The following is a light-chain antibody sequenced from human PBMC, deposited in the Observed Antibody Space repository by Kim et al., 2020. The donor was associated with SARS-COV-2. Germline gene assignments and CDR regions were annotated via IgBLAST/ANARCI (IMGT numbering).Light chain of an antibody. CDR1: QGIGNY. V-gene: IGKV1-27*01. J-gene: IGKJ1*01. Sequence: DIQVTQSPSSLSASVGDRVTITCRASQGIGNYLAWYQQKPGKAPNLLIYAASTLQSGVPSRFSGSGSGTDFTLTISSLQPEDVATYYCQKSDSAPWTFGQRTKVEIK. CDR3: QKSDSAPWT. CDR2: AAS.